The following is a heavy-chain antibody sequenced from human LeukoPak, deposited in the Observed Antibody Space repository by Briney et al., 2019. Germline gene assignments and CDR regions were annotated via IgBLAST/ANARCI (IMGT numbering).Heavy chain of an antibody. V-gene: IGHV4-61*01. CDR1: GGSVSSGSYY. CDR3: ARDRARSILYYRLGAFDI. J-gene: IGHJ3*02. CDR2: IYYSGST. Sequence: PSETLSLTCTVSGGSVSSGSYYWSWIRQPPGKGLEWIGYIYYSGSTNYNPSLKNRVTISVDTSKNQFSLKLSSVTAADTAVYYCARDRARSILYYRLGAFDIWGQGTMVTVSS. D-gene: IGHD2-8*01.